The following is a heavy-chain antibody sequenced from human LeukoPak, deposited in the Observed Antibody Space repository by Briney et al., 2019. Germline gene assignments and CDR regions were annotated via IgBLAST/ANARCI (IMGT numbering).Heavy chain of an antibody. CDR2: INRSGST. CDR1: GGSFSGYY. D-gene: IGHD3-3*01. Sequence: SETLSLTCAVYGGSFSGYYWSWIRQPPGKGLEWIGEINRSGSTNYNPSLKSRVTISVDTSKNQFSLKLSSVTAADTAVYYCARDGVTIFGVVTPFDYWGQGTLVTVSS. J-gene: IGHJ4*02. CDR3: ARDGVTIFGVVTPFDY. V-gene: IGHV4-34*01.